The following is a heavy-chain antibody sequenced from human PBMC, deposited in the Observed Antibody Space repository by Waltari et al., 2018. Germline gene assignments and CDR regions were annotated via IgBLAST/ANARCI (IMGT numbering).Heavy chain of an antibody. CDR3: AREGSSGYYRSSRGYDY. CDR1: GYTFTGYY. CDR2: INPNSGGT. J-gene: IGHJ4*02. D-gene: IGHD3-22*01. V-gene: IGHV1-2*02. Sequence: QVQLVQSGAEVKKPGASVKVSCKASGYTFTGYYMHWVRQAPGQGLEWMGWINPNSGGTNYAQKFQGRVAMTRDTSISTAYMELSRLRSDDTAVYYCAREGSSGYYRSSRGYDYWGQGTLVTVSS.